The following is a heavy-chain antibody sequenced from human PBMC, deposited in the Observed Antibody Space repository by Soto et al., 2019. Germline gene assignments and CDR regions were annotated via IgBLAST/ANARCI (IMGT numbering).Heavy chain of an antibody. V-gene: IGHV5-51*01. Sequence: EVQLVQSGAEVRKSGESLKISCKGSGYSFTNYWIGWVRQMSGKGLEWMGSIYPGDSDTRYSPSFRGQVTISADKSISPAYMQWSSLKASDSAMFYCARLSRGGISPAYYFDYWGQGALVTVSS. CDR1: GYSFTNYW. CDR3: ARLSRGGISPAYYFDY. CDR2: IYPGDSDT. J-gene: IGHJ4*02. D-gene: IGHD3-3*01.